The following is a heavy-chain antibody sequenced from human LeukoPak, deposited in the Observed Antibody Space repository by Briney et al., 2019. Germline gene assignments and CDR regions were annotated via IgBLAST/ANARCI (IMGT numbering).Heavy chain of an antibody. CDR3: AKGYDYVWGSYRYYFDY. D-gene: IGHD3-16*02. CDR1: GFTFSSYA. Sequence: GGSLRLSCAASGFTFSSYAMSWVRQAPGKGLEWVSAINGSGGSTYYADSVKGRFTISRDNSKNTLYLQMNSLRAEDTAVYYCAKGYDYVWGSYRYYFDYWGQGTLVTVSS. V-gene: IGHV3-23*01. J-gene: IGHJ4*02. CDR2: INGSGGST.